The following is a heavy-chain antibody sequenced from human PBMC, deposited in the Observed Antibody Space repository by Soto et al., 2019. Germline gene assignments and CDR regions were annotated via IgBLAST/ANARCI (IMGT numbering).Heavy chain of an antibody. D-gene: IGHD6-19*01. CDR2: ISTYNGHT. Sequence: QVQLVQSGAEVKKPGASVKVSCKASGYTFTNYGISWVRQAPGQGLEWMGWISTYNGHTTSAQKLQGRVTMTKDNSTNTAYMERGRLSFYGTAVYYWARDWGQQWLAYGMDVWGQGTTVTVSS. J-gene: IGHJ6*02. CDR3: ARDWGQQWLAYGMDV. V-gene: IGHV1-18*01. CDR1: GYTFTNYG.